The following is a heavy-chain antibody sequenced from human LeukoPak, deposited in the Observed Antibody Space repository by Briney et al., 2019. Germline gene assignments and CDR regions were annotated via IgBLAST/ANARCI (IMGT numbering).Heavy chain of an antibody. J-gene: IGHJ6*04. Sequence: PGGPLRLSCAASGFTFSSYSMNWVRQAPGKGLGWVSSISSSSRYIYYADSVKGRFTISRDNAKNSLYLQMNSLRAEDTAVYYCARDGGGKYGMDVWGKGTTVTVSS. V-gene: IGHV3-21*01. D-gene: IGHD3-16*01. CDR1: GFTFSSYS. CDR2: ISSSSRYI. CDR3: ARDGGGKYGMDV.